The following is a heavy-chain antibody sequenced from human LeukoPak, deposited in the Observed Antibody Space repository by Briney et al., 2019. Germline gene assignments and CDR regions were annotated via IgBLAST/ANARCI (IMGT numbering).Heavy chain of an antibody. V-gene: IGHV3-23*01. D-gene: IGHD6-13*01. CDR1: GGSFSGYY. Sequence: ETLSLTCAVYGGSFSGYYWSWIRQAPGKGLEWVSAISGNGGSPYYADSVKGRFTISRDNSKNTLYLQMNSLRAEDTAIYFCAKGSDTSSWLLDFWGQGTLVTVSS. CDR2: ISGNGGSP. CDR3: AKGSDTSSWLLDF. J-gene: IGHJ4*02.